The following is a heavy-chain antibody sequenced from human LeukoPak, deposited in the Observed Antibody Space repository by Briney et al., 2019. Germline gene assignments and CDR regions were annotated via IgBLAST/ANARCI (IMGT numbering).Heavy chain of an antibody. Sequence: SETLSLTCAVYGGSFSGYYWSWIRQPPGKGLEWIGEINHSGSTNYNPSLKSRVTISVDTSKNRFSLKLSSVTAADTAVYYCARPARYCSSTSCPHWGQGTLVTVSS. CDR1: GGSFSGYY. V-gene: IGHV4-34*01. CDR3: ARPARYCSSTSCPH. J-gene: IGHJ4*02. CDR2: INHSGST. D-gene: IGHD2-2*01.